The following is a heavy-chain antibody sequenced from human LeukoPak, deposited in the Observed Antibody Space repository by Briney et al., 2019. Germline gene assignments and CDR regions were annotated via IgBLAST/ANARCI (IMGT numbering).Heavy chain of an antibody. CDR3: ARDPYDSGSYSFDY. V-gene: IGHV4-4*07. CDR1: GGSISSYY. D-gene: IGHD3-10*01. Sequence: SETLSLTCTVSGGSISSYYWSWIRQPAGKGLEWIGRIYTSGSTNYNPSLKSRVTMSVDTSKNQFSLKLSSVTAADTAVYYCARDPYDSGSYSFDYWGQGTLVTVSS. J-gene: IGHJ4*02. CDR2: IYTSGST.